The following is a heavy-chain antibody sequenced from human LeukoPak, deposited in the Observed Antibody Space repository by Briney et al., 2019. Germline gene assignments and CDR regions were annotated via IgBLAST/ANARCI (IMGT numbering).Heavy chain of an antibody. CDR2: MNPDSGNT. CDR3: ATNRQIMILGVVIMPAFDI. V-gene: IGHV1-8*01. J-gene: IGHJ3*02. Sequence: ASVKVSCKASGYTFTSYDINWVRQATGQGLEGMGWMNPDSGNTGYAQNFQGRVTMTRNTSISTAYMELSSLRSVDTAVYYCATNRQIMILGVVIMPAFDIWGQGTMVTVSS. CDR1: GYTFTSYD. D-gene: IGHD3-3*01.